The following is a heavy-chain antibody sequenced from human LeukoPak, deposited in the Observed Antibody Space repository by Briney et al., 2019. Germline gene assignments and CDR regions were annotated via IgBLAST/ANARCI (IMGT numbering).Heavy chain of an antibody. CDR1: GFTFSSYG. Sequence: AGGSLRLSCAASGFTFSSYGMHWVRQAPGKGLEWVAVIWYDGSNKYYADSVKGRFTISRDNSKNTLYLQMNSLRAEDTAVYYCASTYSGSYWATEYWGQGTLVTVSS. D-gene: IGHD1-26*01. V-gene: IGHV3-33*01. J-gene: IGHJ4*02. CDR2: IWYDGSNK. CDR3: ASTYSGSYWATEY.